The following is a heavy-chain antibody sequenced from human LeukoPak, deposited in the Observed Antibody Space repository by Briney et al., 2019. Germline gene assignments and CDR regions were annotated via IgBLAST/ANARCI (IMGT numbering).Heavy chain of an antibody. CDR3: ARAPDYTMIVEGFWYFDL. Sequence: SETLSLTCAVSGGSISSGGYSWSWIRQPPGKGLEWIGYIYYSGSTNYNPSLKSRVTISVDTSKNQFSLKLSSVTAADTAVYYCARAPDYTMIVEGFWYFDLWGRGTLVTVSS. J-gene: IGHJ2*01. D-gene: IGHD3-22*01. CDR1: GGSISSGGYS. V-gene: IGHV4-61*08. CDR2: IYYSGST.